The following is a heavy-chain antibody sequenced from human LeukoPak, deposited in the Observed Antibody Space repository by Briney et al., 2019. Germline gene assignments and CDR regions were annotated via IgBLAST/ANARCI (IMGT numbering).Heavy chain of an antibody. J-gene: IGHJ4*02. Sequence: PGGSLRLSCAASGFTFSSYWMYWVRQAPGKGLVWVSRINSDGSDTSYAGSVQGRFTISRDNAKNALYLQMNSLRAEDTAVYYCASCVAVPGLPDYWGQGTLVTVSS. CDR1: GFTFSSYW. V-gene: IGHV3-74*01. CDR2: INSDGSDT. CDR3: ASCVAVPGLPDY. D-gene: IGHD6-19*01.